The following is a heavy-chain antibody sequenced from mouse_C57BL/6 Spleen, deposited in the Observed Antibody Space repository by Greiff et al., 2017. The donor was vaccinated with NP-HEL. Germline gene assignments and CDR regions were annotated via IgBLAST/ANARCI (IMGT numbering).Heavy chain of an antibody. CDR3: ANRIFDY. CDR1: GYAFSSSW. V-gene: IGHV1-82*01. J-gene: IGHJ2*01. CDR2: IYPGDGDT. Sequence: VQLQESGPELVKPGASVKISCKASGYAFSSSWMNWVKQRPGKGLEWIGRIYPGDGDTNYNGKFKGKATLTADKSSSTAYMQLSSLTSEDSAVYFCANRIFDYWGQGTTLTVSS.